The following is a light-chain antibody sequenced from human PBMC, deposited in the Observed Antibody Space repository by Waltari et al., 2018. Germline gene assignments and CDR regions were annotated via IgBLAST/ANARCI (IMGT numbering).Light chain of an antibody. CDR3: ATWDDSLSGYV. CDR1: SSNIGGNY. V-gene: IGLV1-47*01. J-gene: IGLJ1*01. Sequence: QSVLTQPPSASGTPGQRVTISCSGSSSNIGGNYVFWFHQLPGTAPKVLIYKDSRRPSGVPDRFSGSKSGTSASRAISGLRSEDEADYYCATWDDSLSGYVFGSGTKVTVL. CDR2: KDS.